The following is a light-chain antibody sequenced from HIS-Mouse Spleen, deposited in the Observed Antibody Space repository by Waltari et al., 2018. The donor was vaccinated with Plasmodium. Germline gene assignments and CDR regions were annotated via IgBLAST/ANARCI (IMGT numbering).Light chain of an antibody. J-gene: IGLJ2*01. CDR1: SGPSIYA. Sequence: QLVLTQSPSASASLGASVTLTCTLSSGPSIYATAWHQQQPEKGPRYLMKLNSDGSHSKGDGIPDRFSGSSSGAERYLTISSLQSEDEADYYCQTWGTGMGVFGGGTKLTVL. CDR2: LNSDGSH. CDR3: QTWGTGMGV. V-gene: IGLV4-69*01.